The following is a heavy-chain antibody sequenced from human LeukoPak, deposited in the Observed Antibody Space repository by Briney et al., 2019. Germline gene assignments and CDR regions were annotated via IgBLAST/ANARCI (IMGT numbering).Heavy chain of an antibody. D-gene: IGHD1-26*01. J-gene: IGHJ4*02. V-gene: IGHV5-51*01. Sequence: GESLKISCKDSGYSFSNYWIGWVGQMPGKGLEWMGIIYPGNSETRYSPSFQGQVTMSVDKSISTAYLQWSSLKASDSAMYYCARKISGSYYGLDYWGQGTLVTVSS. CDR3: ARKISGSYYGLDY. CDR2: IYPGNSET. CDR1: GYSFSNYW.